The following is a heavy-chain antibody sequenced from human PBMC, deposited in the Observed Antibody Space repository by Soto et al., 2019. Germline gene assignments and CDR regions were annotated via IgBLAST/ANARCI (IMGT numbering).Heavy chain of an antibody. V-gene: IGHV4-30-4*01. CDR3: ASHDYAHYGIDV. D-gene: IGHD4-17*01. CDR1: GGSISSGDYY. CDR2: IYYIART. Sequence: QVQLQESGPGLVKPSQTLSLTCTVSGGSISSGDYYWSWIRQPPGQGLEWIGYIYYIARTYCHPSLKSRVTISVDTSKNQFSLKLSSVTAADTAVYYCASHDYAHYGIDVWGQGTTVTVSS. J-gene: IGHJ6*02.